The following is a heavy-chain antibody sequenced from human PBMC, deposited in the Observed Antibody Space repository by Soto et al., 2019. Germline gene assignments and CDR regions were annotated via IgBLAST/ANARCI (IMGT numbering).Heavy chain of an antibody. J-gene: IGHJ6*02. V-gene: IGHV1-2*04. D-gene: IGHD2-8*01. Sequence: ASVKVSCKASGYSFTDYHIHWVRQAPGQGLEWLGRINPKSGGTSTAQKFQGWVTMTTDTSISTASMELTRLTSDDTAIYYCARGASTDCSNDVCSFFYNHDMDVWG. CDR2: INPKSGGT. CDR3: ARGASTDCSNDVCSFFYNHDMDV. CDR1: GYSFTDYH.